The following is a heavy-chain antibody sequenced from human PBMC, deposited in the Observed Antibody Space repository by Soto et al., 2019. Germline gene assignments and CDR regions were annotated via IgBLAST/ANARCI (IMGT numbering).Heavy chain of an antibody. CDR2: IWYDGSNK. V-gene: IGHV3-33*01. J-gene: IGHJ4*02. Sequence: GGSLRLSCAASGFTFSSYGMHWVRQAPGKGLEWVAVIWYDGSNKYYADSVKGRFTISRDNSKNTLYLQMNSLRAEDTAVYYCARDLFQPWEVRGVPFDYWGQGTLVTVSS. CDR1: GFTFSSYG. CDR3: ARDLFQPWEVRGVPFDY. D-gene: IGHD3-10*01.